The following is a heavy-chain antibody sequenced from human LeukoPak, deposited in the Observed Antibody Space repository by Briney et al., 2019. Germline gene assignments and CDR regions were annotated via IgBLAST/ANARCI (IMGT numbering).Heavy chain of an antibody. CDR2: INPSGGST. V-gene: IGHV1-46*01. J-gene: IGHJ4*02. CDR1: GDTLTSDY. CDR3: ARDYSSSFGY. D-gene: IGHD6-13*01. Sequence: ASVKVSCKTSGDTLTSDYIHWVRQAPGQGLEWMGIINPSGGSTSYAQKFQGRVTMTRDTSTSTVYMELSSLRSEDTAVYYCARDYSSSFGYWGQGTLVTVSS.